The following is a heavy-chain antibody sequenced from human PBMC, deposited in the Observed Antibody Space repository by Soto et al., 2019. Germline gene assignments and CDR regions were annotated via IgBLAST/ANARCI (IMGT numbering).Heavy chain of an antibody. V-gene: IGHV3-7*01. Sequence: GGSLRLSCAVSGFTVGSNSMSWVRQAPGKGLEWVASIKYDGIAKYYVDSAEGRFTISRDDAKNSLYLQMNTLRVEDTAVYYCARFGGYSGSKGFDPWGQGTLVTVSS. CDR3: ARFGGYSGSKGFDP. D-gene: IGHD5-12*01. J-gene: IGHJ5*02. CDR2: IKYDGIAK. CDR1: GFTVGSNS.